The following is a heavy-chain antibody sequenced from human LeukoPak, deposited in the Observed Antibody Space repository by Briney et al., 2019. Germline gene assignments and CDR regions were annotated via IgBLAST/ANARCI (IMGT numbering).Heavy chain of an antibody. CDR3: AGYKRIPLDY. J-gene: IGHJ4*02. V-gene: IGHV4-59*01. CDR2: IYYSGST. Sequence: PAGTLTLTCTVSGGSISSYDWSWIRQPPGKGLEWVGYIYYSGSTNYNPSLKSRVTISVDTSKNQFSLRLSSVTAADTAVYYCAGYKRIPLDYWGQGTLVTVSS. CDR1: GGSISSYD. D-gene: IGHD5-24*01.